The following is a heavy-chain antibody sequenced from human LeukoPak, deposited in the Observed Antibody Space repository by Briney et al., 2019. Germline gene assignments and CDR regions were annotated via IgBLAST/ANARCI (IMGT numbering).Heavy chain of an antibody. CDR1: GFTFSGYG. D-gene: IGHD4-17*01. J-gene: IGHJ4*02. CDR3: ARGPNYGDRVDFLVS. V-gene: IGHV3-30*03. Sequence: PGGSLRLSCAASGFTFSGYGMHWVRQALGKGLEWVAVISYDGSNKYYADSVKGRFTISRDNSKNTLYLQMNSLSAGDTAVYYCARGPNYGDRVDFLVSWGQGTKVTVSS. CDR2: ISYDGSNK.